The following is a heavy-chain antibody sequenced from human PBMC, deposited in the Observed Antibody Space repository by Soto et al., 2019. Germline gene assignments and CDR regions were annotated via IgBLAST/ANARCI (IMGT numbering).Heavy chain of an antibody. CDR2: INHSGST. D-gene: IGHD2-15*01. V-gene: IGHV4-34*01. Sequence: QVQLQQWGAGLLKPSETLSLTCGVCGGSFSGYYWIWIRQPPGKGLEWFGEINHSGSTNYNPSLKSRVTISVDTSKNQFSLKLSSVTAADTAVYYCARTEVIVVVVAASLGGWFDPWGQGTLVTVSS. J-gene: IGHJ5*02. CDR1: GGSFSGYY. CDR3: ARTEVIVVVVAASLGGWFDP.